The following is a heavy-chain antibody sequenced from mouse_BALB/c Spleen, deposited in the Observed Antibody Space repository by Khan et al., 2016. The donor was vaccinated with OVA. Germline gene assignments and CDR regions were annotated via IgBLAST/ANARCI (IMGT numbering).Heavy chain of an antibody. V-gene: IGHV3-5*02. CDR3: ARDYGSLYWYFYV. J-gene: IGHJ1*01. CDR1: GISITSGNYR. Sequence: EVQLQESGPGLVKPSQTVSLTCTVTGISITSGNYRWSWIRQFPGNKLEWIGNIYYSGTVTYNPSLTSRTTITRDTSKNQFFLEMNSLTAEDTATYYCARDYGSLYWYFYVWAQGPRSPSPQ. D-gene: IGHD1-1*01. CDR2: IYYSGTV.